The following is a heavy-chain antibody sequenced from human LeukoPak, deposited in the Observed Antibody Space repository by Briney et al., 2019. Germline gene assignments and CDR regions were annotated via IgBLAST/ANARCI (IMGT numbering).Heavy chain of an antibody. CDR1: GFTFTNYA. CDR2: IYSGGST. V-gene: IGHV3-53*01. CDR3: ARGSGACLDY. J-gene: IGHJ4*02. Sequence: GGSLRLSCVASGFTFTNYAMSWVRQAPGKGLEWVSVIYSGGSTYYADSVKGRFTISRDNSKNTLYLQMNSLRAEDTAVYYCARGSGACLDYWGQGTLVTVSS. D-gene: IGHD6-19*01.